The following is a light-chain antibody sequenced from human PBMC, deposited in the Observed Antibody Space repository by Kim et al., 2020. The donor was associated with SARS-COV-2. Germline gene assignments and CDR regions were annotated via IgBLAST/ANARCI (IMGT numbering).Light chain of an antibody. Sequence: ASVGDNLTITCRASQSISSYLNWYQQTPGKAPNLLIYVASSLQSGVPSRFSGSGSGTDFTLTISSLQPEDFATYYCQQSYTTPRTFGQGTKVDIK. CDR1: QSISSY. CDR3: QQSYTTPRT. CDR2: VAS. J-gene: IGKJ1*01. V-gene: IGKV1-39*01.